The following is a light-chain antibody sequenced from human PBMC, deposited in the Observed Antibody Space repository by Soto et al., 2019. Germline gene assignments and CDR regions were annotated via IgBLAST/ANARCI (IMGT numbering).Light chain of an antibody. CDR3: SSYSTSSALV. J-gene: IGLJ2*01. V-gene: IGLV2-14*03. CDR2: DVS. CDR1: SADIGAFNY. Sequence: QSALTQPASVSGSPGQSITISCAGTSADIGAFNYVSWYQHHPGKAPKLLIYDVSDRPSRVSTRFSASKSANTASLTISGLQADDEADYYCSSYSTSSALVFGGGTKLTVL.